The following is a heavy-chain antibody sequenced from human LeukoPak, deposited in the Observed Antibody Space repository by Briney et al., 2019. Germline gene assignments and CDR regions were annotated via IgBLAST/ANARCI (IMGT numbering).Heavy chain of an antibody. CDR3: ARLPADRRFDY. J-gene: IGHJ4*02. CDR1: GGSISSSSYY. D-gene: IGHD3-22*01. CDR2: IYYSGST. Sequence: SETLSLSCTVSGGSISSSSYYWGWLRQPPGKGLEWIGSIYYSGSTYYNPSLKSRVTISVDTSKNQFSLKLSSVTAADTAVYYCARLPADRRFDYWGQGTLVTVSS. V-gene: IGHV4-39*01.